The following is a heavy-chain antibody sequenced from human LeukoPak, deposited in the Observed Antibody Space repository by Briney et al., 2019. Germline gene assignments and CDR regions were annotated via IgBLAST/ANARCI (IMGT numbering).Heavy chain of an antibody. J-gene: IGHJ3*02. CDR1: GYTFTGNY. CDR3: ARGLGYCSGGSCAPGALDI. D-gene: IGHD2-15*01. Sequence: ASVKVSCKASGYTFTGNYIHRVRQAPGQGLEWMGWINPNSGDTNYAQNFQGRVTMTRDRSISTAYMELTRLKSDDTAVYSCARGLGYCSGGSCAPGALDIWGQGTMVTVSS. V-gene: IGHV1-2*02. CDR2: INPNSGDT.